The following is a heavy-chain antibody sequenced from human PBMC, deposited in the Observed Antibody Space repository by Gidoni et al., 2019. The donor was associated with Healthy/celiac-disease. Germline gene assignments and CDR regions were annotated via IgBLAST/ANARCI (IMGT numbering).Heavy chain of an antibody. CDR2: INHSGST. D-gene: IGHD1-1*01. J-gene: IGHJ6*03. Sequence: QVQLQQWGAGLLKPSETLSLTCAVYGGSFSGYYWSWIRQPPGKGLEWIGEINHSGSTNYNPSLKSRVTISVDTSKNQFSLKLSSVTAADTAVYYCARGIKGTLYYYYYMDVWGKGTTVTVSS. V-gene: IGHV4-34*01. CDR1: GGSFSGYY. CDR3: ARGIKGTLYYYYYMDV.